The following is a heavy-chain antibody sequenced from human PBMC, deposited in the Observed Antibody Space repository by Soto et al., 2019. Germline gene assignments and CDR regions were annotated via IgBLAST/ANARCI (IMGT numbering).Heavy chain of an antibody. Sequence: QVQLVQSGAEVKEPGASVKVSCKASGYSFTRYGFSWVRQAPGQGLEWMAWTSADNGDTNYAPKLQGRVTLTTDTSTGTAYMELRSLRSDDPAVYYCARDERRTCTSSTCYYFDYWGQGTLVSVSS. D-gene: IGHD2-2*01. V-gene: IGHV1-18*04. CDR1: GYSFTRYG. J-gene: IGHJ4*02. CDR2: TSADNGDT. CDR3: ARDERRTCTSSTCYYFDY.